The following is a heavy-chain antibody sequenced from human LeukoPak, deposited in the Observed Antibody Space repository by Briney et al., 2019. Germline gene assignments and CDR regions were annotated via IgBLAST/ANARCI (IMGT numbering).Heavy chain of an antibody. CDR1: GGSISSSNW. CDR3: ARYCSSTSCPTDAFDI. D-gene: IGHD2-2*01. Sequence: SETLSLTCAVSGGSISSSNWWSWVRQPPGKGLEWIGEIYHSGSTNYNPSLKSRVTISVDKSKNQFSLKLSSVTAADTAVYYCARYCSSTSCPTDAFDIWGQGTMVTVSS. V-gene: IGHV4-4*02. J-gene: IGHJ3*02. CDR2: IYHSGST.